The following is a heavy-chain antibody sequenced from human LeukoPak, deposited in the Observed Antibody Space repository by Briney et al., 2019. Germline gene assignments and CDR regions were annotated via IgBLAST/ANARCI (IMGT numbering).Heavy chain of an antibody. V-gene: IGHV3-21*01. CDR2: ISSSSSYT. D-gene: IGHD3-10*01. CDR1: GFTFSSYS. Sequence: GGSLRLSCAASGFTFSSYSMNWVRQAPGKGLEWVSSISSSSSYTYYADSVKGRFTISRDNAKNSLYLQMNSLRAEDTAVYYCAGNYGPYYFDYWGQGTLVTVSS. CDR3: AGNYGPYYFDY. J-gene: IGHJ4*02.